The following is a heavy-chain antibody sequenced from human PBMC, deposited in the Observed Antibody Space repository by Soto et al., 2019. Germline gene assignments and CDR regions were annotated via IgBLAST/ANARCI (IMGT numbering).Heavy chain of an antibody. CDR1: GYTFTSYY. CDR3: ARDSLQWLVV. D-gene: IGHD6-19*01. Sequence: QVQLVQSGAEVKKPGASVKVSCKASGYTFTSYYMHWVRQAPGQGLEWMGIINPSGGSTSYAQKFQGRVTLTRDTSTSTVYMELSSLRSGDTAVYYCARDSLQWLVVWGQGTTVTVSS. CDR2: INPSGGST. V-gene: IGHV1-46*01. J-gene: IGHJ6*02.